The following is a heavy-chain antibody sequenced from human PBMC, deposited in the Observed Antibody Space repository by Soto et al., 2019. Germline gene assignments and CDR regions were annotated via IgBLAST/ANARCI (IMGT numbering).Heavy chain of an antibody. Sequence: QVQLVESGGGVVQPGRSLRLSCAASGFTFSSYGMHWVRQAPGKGLEWVAVISYDGSNKYYADSVKGRFTISRDNSKNTLYLQMNSLRAEDTAVYYCAKDRDSSTQDYWGQGTLVTVSS. V-gene: IGHV3-30*18. CDR1: GFTFSSYG. CDR2: ISYDGSNK. CDR3: AKDRDSSTQDY. D-gene: IGHD6-13*01. J-gene: IGHJ4*02.